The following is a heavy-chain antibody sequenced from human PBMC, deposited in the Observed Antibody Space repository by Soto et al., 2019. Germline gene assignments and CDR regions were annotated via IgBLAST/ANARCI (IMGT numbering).Heavy chain of an antibody. V-gene: IGHV3-7*01. J-gene: IGHJ4*02. D-gene: IGHD6-13*01. CDR1: GFTFSSYW. Sequence: EVQLVESGGGLVQPGGSLRLSCAASGFTFSSYWMSWVRQAPGKGLEWVANIKHDGSEKYYVESVKGRFTISRDNAKSSMSRQTSILRAEDTAVYYCARGPPAGYGTSWYDYWGQGTLVSVSS. CDR3: ARGPPAGYGTSWYDY. CDR2: IKHDGSEK.